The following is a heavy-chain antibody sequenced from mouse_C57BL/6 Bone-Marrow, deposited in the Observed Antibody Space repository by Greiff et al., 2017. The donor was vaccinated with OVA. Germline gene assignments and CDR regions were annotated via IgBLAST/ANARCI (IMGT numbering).Heavy chain of an antibody. V-gene: IGHV1-26*01. D-gene: IGHD2-3*01. J-gene: IGHJ1*03. CDR1: GYTFTDYY. CDR2: INPNNGGT. CDR3: ASEGGWLLLLGYFDV. Sequence: EVQLQQSGPELVKPGASVKISCKASGYTFTDYYMNWVKQSHGKSLEWIGDINPNNGGTSYNQKFKGKATLTVDKSSSTAYMELRSLTSEDSAVDDCASEGGWLLLLGYFDVWGTGTTVTVSS.